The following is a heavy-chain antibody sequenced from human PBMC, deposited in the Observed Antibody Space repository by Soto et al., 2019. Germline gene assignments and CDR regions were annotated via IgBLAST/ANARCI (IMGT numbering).Heavy chain of an antibody. CDR2: INPNSGGT. D-gene: IGHD3-22*01. Sequence: ASVKVSCKASAYTITGYYIHWVRQAPGQGLEWMGWINPNSGGTNYAQKFQGRVTMTRDTSISTAYMELSRLRSGDTALFYCAIAGGPHYYQSSCYYLLHYWGQGALVTVSS. CDR3: AIAGGPHYYQSSCYYLLHY. CDR1: AYTITGYY. V-gene: IGHV1-2*02. J-gene: IGHJ4*02.